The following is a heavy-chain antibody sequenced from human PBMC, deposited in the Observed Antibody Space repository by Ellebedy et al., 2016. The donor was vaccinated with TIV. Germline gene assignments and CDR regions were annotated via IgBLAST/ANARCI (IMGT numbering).Heavy chain of an antibody. CDR3: ARFASRNFDC. Sequence: PGGSLRLSCAASGFTFSSYWMSWVRQAPGKGLEWVANIKPDGSDKYYVDSVKGRFTISRDNAKNSLFPQMNSQRADDMAFYYCARFASRNFDCWGQGTLVTVSS. V-gene: IGHV3-7*03. CDR1: GFTFSSYW. J-gene: IGHJ4*02. CDR2: IKPDGSDK.